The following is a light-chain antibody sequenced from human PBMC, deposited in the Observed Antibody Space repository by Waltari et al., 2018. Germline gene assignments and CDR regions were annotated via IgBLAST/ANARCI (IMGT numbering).Light chain of an antibody. CDR1: SSDVGGYNS. Sequence: QSALTQPRSVSGSPGQSVTISCTGTSSDVGGYNSVSWYQQDPGKAPKLLIFDVSERPSGVSDRFSGSKFGNTASLTISGLQAEDEADYHCCSFAAGNTVIFGGGTKLTVV. CDR2: DVS. CDR3: CSFAAGNTVI. V-gene: IGLV2-11*01. J-gene: IGLJ2*01.